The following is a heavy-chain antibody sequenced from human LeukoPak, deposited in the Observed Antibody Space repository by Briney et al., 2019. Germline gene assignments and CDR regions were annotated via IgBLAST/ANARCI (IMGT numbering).Heavy chain of an antibody. D-gene: IGHD3-3*01. CDR2: ISYDGSNK. CDR1: GFTFSSYG. CDR3: AKDFTLLSGYYGY. J-gene: IGHJ4*02. Sequence: GGSLRLSCAASGFTFSSYGMHWVRQAPGKGLEWVAVISYDGSNKYYADSVKGRFTISRDNSKNTLYLQMNSLRAEDTAVYYCAKDFTLLSGYYGYWGQGTLVTVSS. V-gene: IGHV3-30*18.